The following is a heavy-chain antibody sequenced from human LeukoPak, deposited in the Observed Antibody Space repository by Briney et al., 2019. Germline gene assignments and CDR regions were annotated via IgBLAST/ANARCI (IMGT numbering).Heavy chain of an antibody. CDR1: GGSISSSSYY. Sequence: PSETLSLTCTVSGGSISSSSYYWGWIRQPPGKGLEWIGSIYYSGSTYYNPSLKSRVTISVDTSKNQFSLKLSSVTAADTAVYYCARGRVGPPSAPYYFDYWGQGTLVTVSS. CDR2: IYYSGST. J-gene: IGHJ4*02. D-gene: IGHD2-15*01. CDR3: ARGRVGPPSAPYYFDY. V-gene: IGHV4-39*01.